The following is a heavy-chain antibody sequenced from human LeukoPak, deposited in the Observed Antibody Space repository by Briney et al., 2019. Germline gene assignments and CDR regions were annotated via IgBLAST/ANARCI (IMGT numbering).Heavy chain of an antibody. CDR1: GFTFSSNS. D-gene: IGHD3-10*01. CDR2: ISGSGDST. Sequence: GGSLRLSCAASGFTFSSNSMTCVRQTPGKALEWVSGISGSGDSTFYADSVKGRFTISRDNSRNTLYLQMSSLRPEDTAVYYCTKWSGFGDDWGQGTLVTVSS. V-gene: IGHV3-23*01. CDR3: TKWSGFGDD. J-gene: IGHJ4*02.